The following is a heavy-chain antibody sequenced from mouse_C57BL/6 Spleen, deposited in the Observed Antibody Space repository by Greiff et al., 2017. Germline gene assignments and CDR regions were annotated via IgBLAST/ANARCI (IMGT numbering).Heavy chain of an antibody. CDR3: ARGGLFITTNLDY. J-gene: IGHJ4*01. CDR2: ISSGSGTI. V-gene: IGHV5-17*01. D-gene: IGHD1-1*01. CDR1: GFTFSDYG. Sequence: EVKLVESGGGLVKPGGSLKLSCAASGFTFSDYGMHWVRQAPEKGLEWVAYISSGSGTIYYADTVKGRFTISRDNAKNTLFLQMTSLRSEDTAMYYCARGGLFITTNLDYWGQGTSVTVSS.